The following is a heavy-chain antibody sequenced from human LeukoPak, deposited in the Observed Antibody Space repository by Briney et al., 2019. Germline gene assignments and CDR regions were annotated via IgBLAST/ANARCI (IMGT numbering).Heavy chain of an antibody. Sequence: PSETLSLTCAVYGGSFSGYYWSWIRQPPGKGLEWIGEINHSGSTNYNPSLKSRVTISVDTSKNQFSLKLSSVTAADTAVYYCARVPQHSSSSDCFDYWGQGTLVTVSS. D-gene: IGHD6-6*01. J-gene: IGHJ4*02. CDR3: ARVPQHSSSSDCFDY. CDR2: INHSGST. V-gene: IGHV4-34*01. CDR1: GGSFSGYY.